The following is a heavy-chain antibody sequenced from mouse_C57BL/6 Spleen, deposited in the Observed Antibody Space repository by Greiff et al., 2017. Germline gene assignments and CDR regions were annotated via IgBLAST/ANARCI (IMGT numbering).Heavy chain of an antibody. D-gene: IGHD3-2*02. Sequence: EVKLQQSGPVLVKPGASVKMSCKASGYTFTDYYMNWVKQSHGKSLEWIGVINPYNGGTSYNQKFKGKATLTVDKSSSTAYMELNSLTSEDSAVYYCARQLRLRDYFDYWGQGTTLTVSS. CDR3: ARQLRLRDYFDY. V-gene: IGHV1-19*01. J-gene: IGHJ2*01. CDR1: GYTFTDYY. CDR2: INPYNGGT.